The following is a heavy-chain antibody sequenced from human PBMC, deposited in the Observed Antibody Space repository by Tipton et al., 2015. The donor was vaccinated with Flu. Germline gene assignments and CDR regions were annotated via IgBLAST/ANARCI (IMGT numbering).Heavy chain of an antibody. CDR1: GYSISSGYY. CDR2: IYHSGST. V-gene: IGHV4-38-2*01. Sequence: TLSLTCAVSGYSISSGYYWGWIRQPPGKGLEWIGSIYHSGSTYYNPSLKSRVTISVDTSKNQFSLKLSSVNAADTAVYYCAGQRLILDDSSGYYDYWGQGTLVTVSS. CDR3: AGQRLILDDSSGYYDY. J-gene: IGHJ4*02. D-gene: IGHD3-22*01.